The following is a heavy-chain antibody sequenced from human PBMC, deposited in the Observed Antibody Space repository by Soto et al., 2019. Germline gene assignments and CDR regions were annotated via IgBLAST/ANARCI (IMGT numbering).Heavy chain of an antibody. J-gene: IGHJ4*02. CDR2: IHYSGTT. D-gene: IGHD6-13*01. V-gene: IGHV4-59*01. CDR3: AAGEARSKKLAPYTLDF. Sequence: SETLSLTCTVSGGSMRNYFWTWIRQPPGKGLEWIGYIHYSGTTSFFPSYNPSLRSRVTISEDTSKNQFSLKLLSVTTADTAVYFCAAGEARSKKLAPYTLDFWGQGTLVTVSS. CDR1: GGSMRNYF.